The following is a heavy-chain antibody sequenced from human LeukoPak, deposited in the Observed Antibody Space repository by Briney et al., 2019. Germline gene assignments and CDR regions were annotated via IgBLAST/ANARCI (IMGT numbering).Heavy chain of an antibody. J-gene: IGHJ4*02. V-gene: IGHV1-2*02. CDR1: GYTFTGYY. Sequence: ASVKVSCKASGYTFTGYYMHWVRQAPGQGLEWMGWINPNSGGTNYAQKFQGRVTMTRDTSISTAYMELSRLRSDDTAVYYCARDSASLVSWYYDFWSGYYTAFNYWGQGTLVTVSS. CDR2: INPNSGGT. CDR3: ARDSASLVSWYYDFWSGYYTAFNY. D-gene: IGHD3-3*01.